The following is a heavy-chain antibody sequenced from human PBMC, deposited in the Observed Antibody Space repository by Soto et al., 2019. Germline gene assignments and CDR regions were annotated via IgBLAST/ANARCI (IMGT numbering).Heavy chain of an antibody. CDR1: GYTFTGYY. CDR3: ARVLAPYYAVLTRNWYDP. CDR2: IKSFNGDT. J-gene: IGHJ5*02. D-gene: IGHD3-9*01. Sequence: ASVKVSCKASGYTFTGYYMHWARQAPGQGLEWMGWIKSFNGDTNYAQKFQGRVTLTRDTSISTAYMELSRLKSDDTAVYYCARVLAPYYAVLTRNWYDPWRK. V-gene: IGHV1-2*02.